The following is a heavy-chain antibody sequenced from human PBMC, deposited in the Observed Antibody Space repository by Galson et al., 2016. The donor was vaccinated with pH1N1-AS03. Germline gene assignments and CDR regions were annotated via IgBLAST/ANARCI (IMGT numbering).Heavy chain of an antibody. CDR2: IYWDDDK. CDR1: GVSVTSSGVG. J-gene: IGHJ4*02. V-gene: IGHV2-5*02. CDR3: TRPRYYKTTLYYLDY. D-gene: IGHD3-10*01. Sequence: PALVKPTQTLTLTCSVSGVSVTSSGVGVGWFRQPPGKALEWLALIYWDDDKLYNPSLKSRLTVTKDTSKNLVVLTLTEMDPVDAATYFCTRPRYYKTTLYYLDYWGQGTWVTVSS.